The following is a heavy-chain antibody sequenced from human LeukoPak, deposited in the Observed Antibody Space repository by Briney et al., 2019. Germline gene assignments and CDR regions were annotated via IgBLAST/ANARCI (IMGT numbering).Heavy chain of an antibody. J-gene: IGHJ5*02. Sequence: PGGSLRLSCAASGFTFSIFAMSWVRHAPGKGLEWVSTISGSGGSTYYADSVKGRFTISRDNSKNTLYLQMNSLRAEDTAVYYCVRGYSYGWFVPWGQGTLVTVSS. CDR2: ISGSGGST. D-gene: IGHD5-18*01. CDR1: GFTFSIFA. CDR3: VRGYSYGWFVP. V-gene: IGHV3-23*01.